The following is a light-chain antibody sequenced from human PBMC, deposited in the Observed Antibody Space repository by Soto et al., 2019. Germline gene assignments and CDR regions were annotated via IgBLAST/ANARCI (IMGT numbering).Light chain of an antibody. CDR2: EVN. V-gene: IGLV2-14*01. CDR1: SGDVGGYNY. J-gene: IGLJ1*01. Sequence: QSVLTQPASVSGSPGQSITISCTGTSGDVGGYNYVSWYQQHPGKAPKLMIYEVNNRPSEVSNRFSGSKSGNTASLTISGLQPEDEADYYCNSYTSRYTFVLGTGTKLTVL. CDR3: NSYTSRYTFV.